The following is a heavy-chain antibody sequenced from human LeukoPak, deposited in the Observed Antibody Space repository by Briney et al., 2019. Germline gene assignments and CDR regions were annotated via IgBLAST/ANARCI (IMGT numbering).Heavy chain of an antibody. CDR1: GYTFTSYG. Sequence: VSVKVSCKASGYTFTSYGISWVRQAPGQGLEWMGWISANDGNTDYPQKLQGRVTMTTDTSTSTAYMELRSLRSDDTAVYYCARESHVTREDYWGQGTLVTVSS. J-gene: IGHJ4*02. CDR3: ARESHVTREDY. CDR2: ISANDGNT. V-gene: IGHV1-18*01. D-gene: IGHD3-10*01.